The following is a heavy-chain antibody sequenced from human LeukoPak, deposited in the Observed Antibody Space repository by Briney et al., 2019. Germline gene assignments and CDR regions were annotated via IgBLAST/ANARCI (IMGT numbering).Heavy chain of an antibody. V-gene: IGHV4-39*07. D-gene: IGHD3-3*01. CDR1: GGSISSSSYY. CDR2: IYYSGST. Sequence: SETLSLTCTVSGGSISSSSYYWGWIRQPPGKGLEWIGSIYYSGSTYYNPSLKSRVTISVDTSKNQFSLKLSSVTAADTAVYYCARDTVWGGMSGYPDYWGQGTLVTVSS. J-gene: IGHJ4*02. CDR3: ARDTVWGGMSGYPDY.